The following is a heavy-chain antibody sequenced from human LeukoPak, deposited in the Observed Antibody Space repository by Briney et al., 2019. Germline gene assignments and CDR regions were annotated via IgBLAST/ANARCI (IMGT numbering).Heavy chain of an antibody. V-gene: IGHV3-9*01. CDR1: GFTFDDYA. Sequence: GGSLRLSCAASGFTFDDYAMHWVRQAPGKGLEWVSGISWNSGSIGYADSVKGRFTISRDNAKSSLYLQMNSLRAEDTALYYCAKDMYSGFDSSGYYDYWGQGTLVTVSS. CDR2: ISWNSGSI. CDR3: AKDMYSGFDSSGYYDY. J-gene: IGHJ4*02. D-gene: IGHD3-22*01.